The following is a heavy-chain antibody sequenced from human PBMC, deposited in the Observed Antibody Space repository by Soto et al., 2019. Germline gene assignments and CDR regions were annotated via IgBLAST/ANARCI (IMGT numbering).Heavy chain of an antibody. J-gene: IGHJ6*02. V-gene: IGHV1-69*12. D-gene: IGHD6-13*01. CDR1: GGTFSSYA. CDR2: IIPIFGTA. CDR3: AIEIAAAGPDYYYYGMAV. Sequence: QVQLVQSGAEVKKPGSSVKVSCKASGGTFSSYAISWVRQAPGQGLEWMGGIIPIFGTANYAQKCHGRVTITADESTSTAYMELSSLRSEDTAVYYCAIEIAAAGPDYYYYGMAVWGQGTTVTVSS.